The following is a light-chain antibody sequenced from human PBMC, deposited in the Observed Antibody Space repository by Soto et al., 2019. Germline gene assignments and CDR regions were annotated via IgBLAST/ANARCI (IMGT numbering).Light chain of an antibody. Sequence: EIVMPPSPATLSVSPGERATLSWRASQSVSSNFASYQQQPGQAPRLLIYGASTRATGIPARFSGSGSGTEFTLTISSLEPEDFAVYYCQQRTSWPPWTFGQGTKVDIK. CDR2: GAS. CDR1: QSVSSN. J-gene: IGKJ1*01. CDR3: QQRTSWPPWT. V-gene: IGKV3-15*01.